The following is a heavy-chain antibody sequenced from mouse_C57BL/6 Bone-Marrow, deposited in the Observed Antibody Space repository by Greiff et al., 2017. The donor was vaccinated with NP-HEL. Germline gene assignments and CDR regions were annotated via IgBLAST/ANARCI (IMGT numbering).Heavy chain of an antibody. J-gene: IGHJ1*03. Sequence: EVKLVESEGGLVQPGSSMKLSCTASGFTFSDYYMAWVRQVPEKGLEWVANINYDGSSTYYLDSLKSRFIISRDNAKNILYLQMSSLKSEDTATYYCARGGPITTVVDWYFDVWGTGTTVTVSS. D-gene: IGHD1-1*01. V-gene: IGHV5-16*01. CDR3: ARGGPITTVVDWYFDV. CDR2: INYDGSST. CDR1: GFTFSDYY.